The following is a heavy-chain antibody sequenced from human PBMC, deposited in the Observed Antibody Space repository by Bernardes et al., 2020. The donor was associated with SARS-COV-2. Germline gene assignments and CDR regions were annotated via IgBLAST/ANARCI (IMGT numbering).Heavy chain of an antibody. CDR1: GFTFSSYG. J-gene: IGHJ4*02. D-gene: IGHD3-10*01. CDR2: IWYDGSNK. Sequence: GGSLRLSCAASGFTFSSYGMHWVRQAPGKGLEWVAVIWYDGSNKYYADSVKGRFTISRDNSKNTLYLQMNSLRAEDTAVYYCARGKNGGFGFDYWGQGTLVTVSS. CDR3: ARGKNGGFGFDY. V-gene: IGHV3-33*01.